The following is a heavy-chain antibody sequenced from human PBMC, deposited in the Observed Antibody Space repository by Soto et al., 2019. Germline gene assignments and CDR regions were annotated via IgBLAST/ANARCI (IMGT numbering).Heavy chain of an antibody. CDR1: GFTFRDYY. CDR2: IRNKANSYTT. CDR3: VRGNRAFDI. J-gene: IGHJ3*02. Sequence: EVQLVESGGGLVQPGGSLRLSCAASGFTFRDYYMDWVRQAPGKGLEWVGRIRNKANSYTTEYAASVKGSFTISRDDSKNSLYLQMTSLKTEDTAVYYCVRGNRAFDIWGQGTLVTVSS. V-gene: IGHV3-72*01.